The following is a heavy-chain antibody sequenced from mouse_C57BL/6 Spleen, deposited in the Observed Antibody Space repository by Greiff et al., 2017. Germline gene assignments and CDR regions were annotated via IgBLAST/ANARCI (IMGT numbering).Heavy chain of an antibody. J-gene: IGHJ4*01. Sequence: VQLQQPGAELVKPGASVKLSCKASGYTFTSYWMHWVKQRPGQGLEWIGMIHPNSGSTNYNEKFKSKATLTVDKSSSTAYMQLSSLTSEDSAVYYCALITTVDAMDYWGQGTSVTVSS. CDR1: GYTFTSYW. CDR2: IHPNSGST. D-gene: IGHD1-1*01. CDR3: ALITTVDAMDY. V-gene: IGHV1-64*01.